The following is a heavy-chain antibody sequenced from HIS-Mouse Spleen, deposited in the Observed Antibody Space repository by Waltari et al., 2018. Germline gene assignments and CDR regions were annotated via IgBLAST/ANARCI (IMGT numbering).Heavy chain of an antibody. Sequence: QVQLVQSGAEVKKPGASVKVSCKASGYTFTGYYMHWVRQAPGQGLEWMGRINPNSGGTNYAQKFQGRVTMTRYTSISTACMELSRLRSDDTAVYYCARDVPNWGAFDIWGQGTMVTVSS. D-gene: IGHD7-27*01. CDR1: GYTFTGYY. CDR3: ARDVPNWGAFDI. V-gene: IGHV1-2*02. CDR2: INPNSGGT. J-gene: IGHJ3*02.